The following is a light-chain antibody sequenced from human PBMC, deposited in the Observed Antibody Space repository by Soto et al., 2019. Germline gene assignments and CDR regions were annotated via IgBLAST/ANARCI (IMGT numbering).Light chain of an antibody. Sequence: DIQMTQSPSSLSASVGDRVTITCQASQAIGNYLTWYQQKPGKAPKLLIYEASNLETGVPSRFSGSGSRTDFTFTINSLQPEDIATYYCQQYDDLPFTFGGGTKVEIK. CDR2: EAS. V-gene: IGKV1-33*01. J-gene: IGKJ4*01. CDR1: QAIGNY. CDR3: QQYDDLPFT.